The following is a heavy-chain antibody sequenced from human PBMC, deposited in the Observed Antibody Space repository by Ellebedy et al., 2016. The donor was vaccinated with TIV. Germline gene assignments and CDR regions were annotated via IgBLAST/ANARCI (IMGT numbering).Heavy chain of an antibody. V-gene: IGHV3-66*01. CDR3: AHLIQGGGDYDSPVDY. D-gene: IGHD5-12*01. CDR1: GFTVSFKY. J-gene: IGHJ4*02. CDR2: IYSGGST. Sequence: PGGSLRLSCAVSGFTVSFKYMSWVRQAPGKGLEWVSVIYSGGSTYYGASVKGRFTISRDNSKNALFLQMNSLTVEDTAVYYCAHLIQGGGDYDSPVDYWGQGTLVTVSS.